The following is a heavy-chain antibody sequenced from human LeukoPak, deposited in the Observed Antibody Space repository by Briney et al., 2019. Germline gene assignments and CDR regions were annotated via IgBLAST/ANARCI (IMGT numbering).Heavy chain of an antibody. CDR2: IRRRAYGGAA. CDR1: GFAFDDFA. CDR3: SRNDLVDFDY. D-gene: IGHD1-1*01. J-gene: IGHJ4*02. V-gene: IGHV3-49*04. Sequence: GQSLRLSCTASGFAFDDFAMRWVRQPAGKGREWVGFIRRRAYGGAAEYAASVKGRFIISRDDSKGIAYLQMNSLKTEDTAVYYCSRNDLVDFDYWGQGSRVIVSP.